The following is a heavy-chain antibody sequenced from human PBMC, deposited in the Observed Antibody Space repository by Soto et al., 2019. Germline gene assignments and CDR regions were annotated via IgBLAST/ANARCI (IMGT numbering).Heavy chain of an antibody. Sequence: GASVKVSCKASGYTFTSYYMHWVRQAPGQGLEWMGIINPSGGSTSYAQKFQGRVTMTRDTSTSTVYMELSSLRSEDTAVYYCARDWGIAAAGSYNWFDPWGQGTLVTVSS. V-gene: IGHV1-46*01. CDR3: ARDWGIAAAGSYNWFDP. CDR2: INPSGGST. J-gene: IGHJ5*02. D-gene: IGHD6-13*01. CDR1: GYTFTSYY.